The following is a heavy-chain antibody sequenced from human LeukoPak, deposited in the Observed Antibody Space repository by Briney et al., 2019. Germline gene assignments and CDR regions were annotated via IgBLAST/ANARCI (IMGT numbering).Heavy chain of an antibody. D-gene: IGHD3-10*01. V-gene: IGHV3-23*01. CDR1: GFTFSSYG. Sequence: PGGSLRLSCAASGFTFSSYGMSWVRQAPGKGLEWVSAISGSGERTYYADSVKGRFTTSRDNAKNSLYLQMNSLRAEDTAVYYCARDFGYYGSGSYPDYFDYWGQGTLVTVSP. CDR3: ARDFGYYGSGSYPDYFDY. J-gene: IGHJ4*02. CDR2: ISGSGERT.